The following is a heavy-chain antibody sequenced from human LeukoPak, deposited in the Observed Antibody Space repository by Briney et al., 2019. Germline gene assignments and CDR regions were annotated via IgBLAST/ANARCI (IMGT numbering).Heavy chain of an antibody. V-gene: IGHV3-30-3*01. CDR3: ASDYEGATENYFDY. Sequence: GGSLRLSCAASGFTFSSYAMHWVRQAPGKGLEWVAVISYDGSNKYYADSVKGRFTISRDNSKNTLYLQMNSLRAEDTAVYYCASDYEGATENYFDYWGQGTLVTVSS. D-gene: IGHD1-26*01. CDR1: GFTFSSYA. J-gene: IGHJ4*02. CDR2: ISYDGSNK.